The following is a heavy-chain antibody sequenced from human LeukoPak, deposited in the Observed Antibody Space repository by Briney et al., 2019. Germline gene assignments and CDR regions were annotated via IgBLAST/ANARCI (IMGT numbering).Heavy chain of an antibody. CDR3: ARLLRKHVRVLEWLPPGVYYYGMDV. V-gene: IGHV3-30-3*01. Sequence: GGSLRLSCGASGFTFSCYAVQWVRQAPGRGLEWVAVISYDGSNKYYADSVKGRFTISRDKSKNTLYLQMNRLRAEDTAVYYCARLLRKHVRVLEWLPPGVYYYGMDVWGQGPTVTVSS. CDR2: ISYDGSNK. J-gene: IGHJ6*02. CDR1: GFTFSCYA. D-gene: IGHD3-3*01.